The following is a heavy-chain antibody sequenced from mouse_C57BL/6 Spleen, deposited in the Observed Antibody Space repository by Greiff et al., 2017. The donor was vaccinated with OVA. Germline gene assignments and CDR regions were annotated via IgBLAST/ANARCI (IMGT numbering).Heavy chain of an antibody. CDR2: IYPGSGST. D-gene: IGHD1-1*01. CDR1: GYTFTSYW. V-gene: IGHV1-55*01. J-gene: IGHJ3*01. CDR3: ARGGDCGSSQAGFAY. Sequence: QVQLQQPGAELVKPGASVKMSCKASGYTFTSYWITWVKQRPGQGLEWIGDIYPGSGSTNYNEKFKGKATLTVDTSSSTAYMQLSSLTSEDSAVYYGARGGDCGSSQAGFAYWGKGTMVTVSA.